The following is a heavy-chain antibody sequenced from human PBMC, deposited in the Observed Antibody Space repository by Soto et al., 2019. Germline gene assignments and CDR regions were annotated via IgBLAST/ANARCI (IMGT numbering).Heavy chain of an antibody. CDR3: VRDAYNRDAFDI. V-gene: IGHV3-21*01. CDR2: ISARSSSI. CDR1: GFNFITFS. D-gene: IGHD1-20*01. J-gene: IGHJ3*02. Sequence: DVQLVESGGGLVKPGGSLRLSCEASGFNFITFSMNWVRQAPGKGMEWVSAISARSSSIYYAESVKGRFTVSRDNAKNSLYLQMNSLTAEDTALYYCVRDAYNRDAFDIWGQGTTVTVSS.